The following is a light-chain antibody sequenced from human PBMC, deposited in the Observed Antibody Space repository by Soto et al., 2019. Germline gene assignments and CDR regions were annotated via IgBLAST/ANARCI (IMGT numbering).Light chain of an antibody. V-gene: IGLV2-14*01. CDR3: SSYTSITTPYV. CDR2: EVS. J-gene: IGLJ1*01. CDR1: SSDVGAYDY. Sequence: QSALTQPASVSGSPGQSITISCTGTSSDVGAYDYVSWYQHHPGKAPKLIISEVSNRPSGVSNRFSGSKSGNTASLTISGLQAEDEADYYCSSYTSITTPYVFGTGTKVTVL.